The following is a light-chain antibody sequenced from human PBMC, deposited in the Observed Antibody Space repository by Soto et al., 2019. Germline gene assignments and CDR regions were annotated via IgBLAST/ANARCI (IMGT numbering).Light chain of an antibody. V-gene: IGKV3-20*01. CDR2: GAS. J-gene: IGKJ1*01. CDR3: HQYGSSAWT. CDR1: QSVSSSY. Sequence: EIVLTQSPGTLSLSPGERATLSCRASQSVSSSYLAWYQQKPGQAPRLLIYGASSRATGITDRFSGSGSGTDFTLIISRLEPEDFAVYYCHQYGSSAWTFGQGTKVEIK.